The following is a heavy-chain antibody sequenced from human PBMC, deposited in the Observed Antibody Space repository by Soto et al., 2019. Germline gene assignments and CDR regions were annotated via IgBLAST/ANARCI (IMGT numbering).Heavy chain of an antibody. Sequence: VRLVESGGGLVKPGGSLRLSCAASGFGFTDYTMAWLRQTPGGGLEWVSSINAAGNFLSYADAFEGRATISRDNAKESLFLQLNSLRVEDTAVYYWAGDLGCYDRFDLWGQGTRVSVSS. CDR2: INAAGNFL. V-gene: IGHV3-21*02. CDR1: GFGFTDYT. CDR3: AGDLGCYDRFDL. J-gene: IGHJ6*02.